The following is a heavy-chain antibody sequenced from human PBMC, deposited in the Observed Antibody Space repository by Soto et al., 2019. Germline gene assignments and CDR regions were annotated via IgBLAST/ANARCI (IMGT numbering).Heavy chain of an antibody. CDR3: VRESGVAADC. D-gene: IGHD6-19*01. V-gene: IGHV3-74*01. J-gene: IGHJ4*02. CDR2: IKTDGYAA. Sequence: ESGGVLVQPGGSLRLSCVASGFTFDSHWMHLVRQAPGEGLVWVSRIKTDGYAAAYADSVKGRFTISRDNTKNTVYLQMNSLSAEDTAVYFCVRESGVAADCWGQGTLVTVSS. CDR1: GFTFDSHW.